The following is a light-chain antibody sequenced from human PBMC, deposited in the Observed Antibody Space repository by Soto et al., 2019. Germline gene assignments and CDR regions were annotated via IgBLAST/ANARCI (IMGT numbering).Light chain of an antibody. J-gene: IGLJ1*01. CDR2: DVS. CDR1: SSDVGGYNH. V-gene: IGLV2-14*01. Sequence: QSALTQPASVSGSPGQSITISCTGTSSDVGGYNHVSWYQQHPGKAPKLMIYDVSNRPSGVSNRFSGSKSGNTASLTISGLQAEDEADYYCSSYTSSSCYVFGTGTKLTVL. CDR3: SSYTSSSCYV.